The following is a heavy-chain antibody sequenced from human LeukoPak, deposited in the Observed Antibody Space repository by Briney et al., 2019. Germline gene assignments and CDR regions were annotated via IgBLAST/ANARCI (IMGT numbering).Heavy chain of an antibody. CDR1: GFTFSSYW. D-gene: IGHD2-2*01. J-gene: IGHJ5*02. Sequence: SGGSLRLSCAASGFTFSSYWMSWVRQAPGKGLEWVANIKQDGSEKYYVDSVKGRFTISRDNSKNTLYLQMNSLRVEDTAVYYCAKASSSTSCYSNWFDPWGQGTLVTVSS. CDR3: AKASSSTSCYSNWFDP. CDR2: IKQDGSEK. V-gene: IGHV3-7*03.